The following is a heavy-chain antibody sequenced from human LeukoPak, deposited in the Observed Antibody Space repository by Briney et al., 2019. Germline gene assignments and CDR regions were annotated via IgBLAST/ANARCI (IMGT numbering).Heavy chain of an antibody. Sequence: ASVKVSCKASGYTFTSYYMHWVRQAPGQGLEWMGIINPSGGSTSYAQKFQGRGTMTRDTPTSTVYMELSSLRSEDTAVYYCASGYSYGFVDYWGQGTLVTVSS. CDR3: ASGYSYGFVDY. CDR1: GYTFTSYY. D-gene: IGHD5-18*01. CDR2: INPSGGST. J-gene: IGHJ4*02. V-gene: IGHV1-46*01.